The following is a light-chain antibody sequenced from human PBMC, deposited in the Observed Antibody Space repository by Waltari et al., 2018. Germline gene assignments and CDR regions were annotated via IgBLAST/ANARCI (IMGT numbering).Light chain of an antibody. J-gene: IGKJ4*01. Sequence: NLMKPPPSPLSALVGNTATTTCQASQGISNNLNWYQQKPGKAPKLLIYRASSLQSGIPSRFSGSGSGTDFTLTISSLQPEDFATYYCQQSYSYPLTFGGGTKVEIK. CDR1: QGISNN. V-gene: IGKV1-39*01. CDR2: RAS. CDR3: QQSYSYPLT.